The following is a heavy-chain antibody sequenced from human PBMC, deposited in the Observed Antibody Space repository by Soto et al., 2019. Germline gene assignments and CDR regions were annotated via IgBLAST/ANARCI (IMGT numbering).Heavy chain of an antibody. Sequence: SQTLSLTCAISGDSVSSNSAAWNWIRQSPSRGLEWLGRTYYRSKWYNDYAVSVKSRITINPDTSKNQFSLQLNSVTPEDTAVYYCARDPSSGWYRDYYYYGMDVWGQGTTVTAP. CDR2: TYYRSKWYN. J-gene: IGHJ6*02. D-gene: IGHD6-19*01. CDR1: GDSVSSNSAA. CDR3: ARDPSSGWYRDYYYYGMDV. V-gene: IGHV6-1*01.